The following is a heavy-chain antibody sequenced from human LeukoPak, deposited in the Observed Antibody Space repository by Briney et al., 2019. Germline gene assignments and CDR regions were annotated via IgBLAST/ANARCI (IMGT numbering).Heavy chain of an antibody. CDR1: GYTFTGYY. Sequence: ASVKVSCKAAGYTFTGYYMPCGRQAPGQGLEWMGWINPNSGGTNYAQKFQGRVTMTRDTSITTAYMELSSLISDDAALYYCARGSLRLPEYWGQGTLVTVSS. D-gene: IGHD3-16*01. V-gene: IGHV1-2*02. J-gene: IGHJ4*01. CDR3: ARGSLRLPEY. CDR2: INPNSGGT.